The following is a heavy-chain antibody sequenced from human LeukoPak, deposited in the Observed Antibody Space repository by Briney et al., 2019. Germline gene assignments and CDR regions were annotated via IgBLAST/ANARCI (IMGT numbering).Heavy chain of an antibody. CDR1: GYSISSGYY. J-gene: IGHJ6*03. CDR2: INHSGST. Sequence: SETLSLTCTVSGYSISSGYYWDWIRQPPGKGLEWIGEINHSGSTNYNPSLKSRVTISVDTSKNQFSLKLSSVTAADTAVYYCARDGYSGYDFYYYYMVVWGKGTTVTVSS. V-gene: IGHV4-38-2*02. D-gene: IGHD5-12*01. CDR3: ARDGYSGYDFYYYYMVV.